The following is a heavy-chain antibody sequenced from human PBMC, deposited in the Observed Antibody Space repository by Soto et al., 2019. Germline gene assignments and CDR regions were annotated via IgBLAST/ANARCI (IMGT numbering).Heavy chain of an antibody. CDR2: ITGSGGST. CDR3: AKMKGQVQPHYAMDF. D-gene: IGHD3-16*01. Sequence: EVQLSESGGGLVQPGESLKVSCAVSGLSFSNFAMCWVRQAPVQGLEWVAAITGSGGSTYYADSVKGRVLISRDNSKHTLYLQMNSLRGAHTAIYSCAKMKGQVQPHYAMDFWGQGTTVTVSS. J-gene: IGHJ6*02. V-gene: IGHV3-23*01. CDR1: GLSFSNFA.